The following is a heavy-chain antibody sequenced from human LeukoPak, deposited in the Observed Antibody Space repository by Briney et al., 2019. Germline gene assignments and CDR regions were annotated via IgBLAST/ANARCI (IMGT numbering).Heavy chain of an antibody. Sequence: GASVKVPCKASGYTFTAYYVHWVRQAPGQGLEWMGWINPNSRGTKYAQKFQGRVTMTRDTSISTAYMELTRLRSDDTAVYYCARVDDILTGHLDCWGQGTLVTVSS. CDR1: GYTFTAYY. V-gene: IGHV1-2*02. D-gene: IGHD3-9*01. CDR2: INPNSRGT. J-gene: IGHJ4*02. CDR3: ARVDDILTGHLDC.